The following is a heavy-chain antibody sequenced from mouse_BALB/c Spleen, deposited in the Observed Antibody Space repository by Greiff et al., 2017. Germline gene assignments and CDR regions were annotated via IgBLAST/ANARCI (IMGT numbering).Heavy chain of an antibody. CDR2: INPNNGGT. Sequence: EVQLQESGAELVRSGASVKLSCTASGFNIKDYYMHWVKQSHGKSLEWIGDINPNNGGTIYNQKFKGKATLTVDKSSSTAYMELRSLTSEDTAVYYCARRGYGRYFDVWGAGTTVTVSS. CDR1: GFNIKDYY. CDR3: ARRGYGRYFDV. V-gene: IGHV1-18*01. J-gene: IGHJ1*01. D-gene: IGHD1-2*01.